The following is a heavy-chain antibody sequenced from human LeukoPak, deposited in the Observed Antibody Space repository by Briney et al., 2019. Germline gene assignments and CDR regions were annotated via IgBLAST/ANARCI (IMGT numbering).Heavy chain of an antibody. V-gene: IGHV3-11*03. CDR2: ISSSSSYT. J-gene: IGHJ4*02. CDR1: GFTFSDYY. CDR3: AGTRQGLDY. Sequence: PGGSLTLSCAASGFTFSDYYMSWIRQAPGKGLEYLSYISSSSSYTNHADSVKGRFTISRDNAKTSLYLQMNSLTAEDTAVYYSAGTRQGLDYWGQGTLVTVSS.